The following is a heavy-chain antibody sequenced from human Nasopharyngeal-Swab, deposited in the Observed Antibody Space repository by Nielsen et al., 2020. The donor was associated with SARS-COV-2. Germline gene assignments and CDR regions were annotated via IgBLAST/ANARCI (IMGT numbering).Heavy chain of an antibody. CDR1: GFIFSASA. Sequence: GESLKISCAASGFIFSASAIHWVRQASGKGLEWVGRIGDKDHNYATTYGASVQGRFTISRDDSKNTAFLQMDSLKTENTALYYCTTDFYFDYWGQGTLVTVSS. CDR2: IGDKDHNYAT. J-gene: IGHJ4*02. CDR3: TTDFYFDY. V-gene: IGHV3-73*01.